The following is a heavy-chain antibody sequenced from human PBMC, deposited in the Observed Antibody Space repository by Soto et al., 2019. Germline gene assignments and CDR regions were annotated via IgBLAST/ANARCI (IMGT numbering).Heavy chain of an antibody. J-gene: IGHJ6*02. V-gene: IGHV4-30-2*01. CDR1: GGSISSGGYS. D-gene: IGHD5-18*01. CDR2: IYHSGST. CDR3: ARDKKIEDTAMAKDYYYGMDV. Sequence: SETLSLTCAVSGGSISSGGYSWSWIRQPPGKGLEWIGYIYHSGSTYYNPSLKSRVTISVDRSKNQFSLKLSSVTAADTAVYYCARDKKIEDTAMAKDYYYGMDVWGQGTTVTVSS.